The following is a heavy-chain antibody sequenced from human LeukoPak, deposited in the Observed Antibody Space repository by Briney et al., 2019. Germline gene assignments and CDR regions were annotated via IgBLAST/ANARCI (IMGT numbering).Heavy chain of an antibody. J-gene: IGHJ4*02. CDR1: GFTFSSYA. Sequence: PGGSLRLSCAASGFTFSSYAMSWVRQAPGKGLEWVSAISGSGGSTYYADSVKGRFTISRDNSKNTPYLQMNSLRAEDTAVYYCAKADPYDFWSGYETTTFDYWGQGTLVTVSS. V-gene: IGHV3-23*01. D-gene: IGHD3-3*01. CDR2: ISGSGGST. CDR3: AKADPYDFWSGYETTTFDY.